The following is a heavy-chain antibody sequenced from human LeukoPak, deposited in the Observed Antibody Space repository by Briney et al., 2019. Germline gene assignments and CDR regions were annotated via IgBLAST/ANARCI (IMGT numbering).Heavy chain of an antibody. V-gene: IGHV4-39*01. CDR1: GGSISSSSYY. Sequence: SETLSLICTVSGGSISSSSYYWGWIRQPPGKGLEWIGSIYYSGSTYYNPSLKSRVTISVDTSKNQFSLKLSSVTAADTAVYYCASLLRRGYCSSTSCYYFDYWGQGTLVTVSS. CDR2: IYYSGST. D-gene: IGHD2-2*01. CDR3: ASLLRRGYCSSTSCYYFDY. J-gene: IGHJ4*02.